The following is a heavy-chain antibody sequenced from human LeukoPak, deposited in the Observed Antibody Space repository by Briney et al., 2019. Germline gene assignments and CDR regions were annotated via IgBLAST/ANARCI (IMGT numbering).Heavy chain of an antibody. Sequence: ASVKVSCKASGYTFTSYDINWVRQATGQGLEWMGWMNPNSGNTGYAQKFQGRVTMTRDPSTNTVDMELRSLRSDDTAIYYCARSTDYCSNSSCSPELEYWGQGTPVTVSS. V-gene: IGHV1-8*01. CDR3: ARSTDYCSNSSCSPELEY. J-gene: IGHJ4*02. CDR2: MNPNSGNT. D-gene: IGHD3-22*01. CDR1: GYTFTSYD.